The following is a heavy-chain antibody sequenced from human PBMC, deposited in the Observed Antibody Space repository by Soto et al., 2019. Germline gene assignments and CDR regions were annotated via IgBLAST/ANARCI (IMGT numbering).Heavy chain of an antibody. V-gene: IGHV4-31*11. CDR1: GGSISRGGYY. CDR3: AKRAGPGARY. J-gene: IGHJ4*02. CDR2: IYETGAT. D-gene: IGHD7-27*01. Sequence: PWETLSLTCGVSGGSISRGGYYWSWIRQHPGEGLEYIGYIYETGATYSKPSLKSRVSISADTSKNQLSLKLSSVTGADTAVYFSAKRAGPGARYCGQGTLVTVYS.